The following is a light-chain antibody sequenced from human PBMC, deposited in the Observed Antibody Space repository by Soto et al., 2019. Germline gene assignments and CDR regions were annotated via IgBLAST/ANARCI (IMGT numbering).Light chain of an antibody. Sequence: EIVMTQSPATLSVSPGERATLSCRASQSISTNLAWYQQKSGQAPRLVIHGASTRATGIPARFSGSGSGTDFTLTISSLQPEVSAVYYCQQYYNWPPITFGQGTRLESK. CDR1: QSISTN. V-gene: IGKV3-15*01. CDR3: QQYYNWPPIT. CDR2: GAS. J-gene: IGKJ5*01.